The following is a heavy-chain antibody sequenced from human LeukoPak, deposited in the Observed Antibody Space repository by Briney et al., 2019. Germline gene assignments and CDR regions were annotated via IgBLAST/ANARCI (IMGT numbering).Heavy chain of an antibody. CDR1: GGSFSGYY. V-gene: IGHV4-34*01. CDR2: INHSGST. Sequence: PSETLSLTCAVYGGSFSGYYWSWIRQPPGKGLEWIGEINHSGSTNYNPSLKSRVTISVDTSKNQFSLKLSSVTAADTAVYYCARDSGYISPEWGQGTLVIVSS. CDR3: ARDSGYISPE. D-gene: IGHD6-19*01. J-gene: IGHJ4*02.